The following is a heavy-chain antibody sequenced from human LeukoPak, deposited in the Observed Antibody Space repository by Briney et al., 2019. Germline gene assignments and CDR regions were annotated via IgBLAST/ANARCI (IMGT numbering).Heavy chain of an antibody. CDR3: ARDPASPPVGATVLPTDY. CDR1: GFTFSSYE. J-gene: IGHJ4*02. V-gene: IGHV3-48*03. D-gene: IGHD1-26*01. Sequence: QPGGSLRLSCAASGFTFSSYEMNWVRQAPGKGLEWVSYISSSGSTIYYADSVKGRFTISRDNAKNSLYLQMNSLRAEDTAVYYCARDPASPPVGATVLPTDYWGQGTLVTVSS. CDR2: ISSSGSTI.